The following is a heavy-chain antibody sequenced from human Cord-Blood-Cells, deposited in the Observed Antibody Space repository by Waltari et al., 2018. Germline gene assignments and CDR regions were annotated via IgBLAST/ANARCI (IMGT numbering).Heavy chain of an antibody. CDR3: ARDGRGGDWGNFDY. D-gene: IGHD2-21*01. Sequence: QVQLQESGPGLVKPSQTLSLTCTVSGGSISSGGYYWSWIRQHPGKGLEWIGYIYYSVSTYYNPSLKSRVTISVDTSKNQFSLKLSSVTAADTAVYYCARDGRGGDWGNFDYWGQGTLVTVSS. V-gene: IGHV4-31*03. CDR1: GGSISSGGYY. J-gene: IGHJ4*02. CDR2: IYYSVST.